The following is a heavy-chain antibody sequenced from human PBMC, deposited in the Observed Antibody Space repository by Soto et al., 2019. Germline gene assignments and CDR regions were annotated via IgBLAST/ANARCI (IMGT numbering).Heavy chain of an antibody. Sequence: GGSLRLSCAASGFTFSSYGMHWVRQAPGKGLEWVAVISYDGSNKYYADSVKGRFTISRDNSKNTLYLQMNSLRAEDTAAYYCAKDSHGGNPVYFDYWGQGTLVTVSS. J-gene: IGHJ4*02. CDR2: ISYDGSNK. D-gene: IGHD2-15*01. CDR1: GFTFSSYG. V-gene: IGHV3-30*18. CDR3: AKDSHGGNPVYFDY.